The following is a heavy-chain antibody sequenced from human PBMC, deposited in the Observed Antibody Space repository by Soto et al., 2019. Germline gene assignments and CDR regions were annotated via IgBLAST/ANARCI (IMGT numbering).Heavy chain of an antibody. CDR1: GGSINSVNYY. CDR2: VYYSGST. J-gene: IGHJ4*02. Sequence: PSETLSLTCTVSGGSINSVNYYWSWIRQHPGRGLEWIGHVYYSGSTYYNPSLKSRVTISVDTSKNQFSLKLSSVTAADTAVYYCASHDYSNYAQFDYWGQGTLVTVSS. CDR3: ASHDYSNYAQFDY. D-gene: IGHD4-4*01. V-gene: IGHV4-30-4*08.